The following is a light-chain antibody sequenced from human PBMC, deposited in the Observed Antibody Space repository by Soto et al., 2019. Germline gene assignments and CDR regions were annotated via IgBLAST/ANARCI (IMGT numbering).Light chain of an antibody. J-gene: IGLJ2*01. V-gene: IGLV2-23*03. CDR3: CSYAGSSTFDVV. CDR1: SSDVGSYNL. Sequence: QSVLTQPASVSGSPGQSITISCTGTSSDVGSYNLVSWYQQHPGKAPKLMIYEGSKRPSGASNRFSGSKSGNTASLTISGLQAEDEADYYCCSYAGSSTFDVVFGGGTKVTVL. CDR2: EGS.